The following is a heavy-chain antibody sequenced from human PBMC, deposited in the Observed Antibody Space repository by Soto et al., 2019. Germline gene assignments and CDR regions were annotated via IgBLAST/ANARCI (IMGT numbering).Heavy chain of an antibody. V-gene: IGHV4-34*01. CDR2: FNHSGST. J-gene: IGHJ6*03. D-gene: IGHD3-10*01. CDR3: ARMSSPLSGSGSYSKGYYYYYMDV. Sequence: PSETLSLTCAVYGGSFSGYYWSWIRQPPGKGLEWIGEFNHSGSTNYNPFLKSRVTISVDTSKNQFSLKLSSVTAADTAVYYCARMSSPLSGSGSYSKGYYYYYMDVWGKGTTVTVSS. CDR1: GGSFSGYY.